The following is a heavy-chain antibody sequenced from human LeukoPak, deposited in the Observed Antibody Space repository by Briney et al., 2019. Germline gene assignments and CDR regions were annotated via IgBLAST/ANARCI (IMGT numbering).Heavy chain of an antibody. CDR1: GFTFSNAW. J-gene: IGHJ4*02. Sequence: GGSLRLSCAASGFTFSNAWMSWVRQAPGKGLEWVSAISGSGGSTYYADSVKGRFTISRDNSKNTQYLQMNSLRAEDTAVYYCATLADYPFDYWGQGTLVTVSS. CDR3: ATLADYPFDY. D-gene: IGHD4-11*01. V-gene: IGHV3-23*01. CDR2: ISGSGGST.